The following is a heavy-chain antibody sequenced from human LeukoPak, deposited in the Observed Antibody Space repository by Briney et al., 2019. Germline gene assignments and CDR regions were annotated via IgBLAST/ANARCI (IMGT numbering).Heavy chain of an antibody. D-gene: IGHD3-3*01. CDR2: ISSSNYYI. CDR3: ARGAIWSGHYGFDR. J-gene: IGHJ4*02. V-gene: IGHV3-21*01. Sequence: PGGSLRLSCAASGFTFGTYSLNWVRQAPGKGLEWVSSISSSNYYIYYADSVKGRFTISRDNAKNSLYLQMNSLRAEDTAVYYCARGAIWSGHYGFDRWGQGTLVTVSS. CDR1: GFTFGTYS.